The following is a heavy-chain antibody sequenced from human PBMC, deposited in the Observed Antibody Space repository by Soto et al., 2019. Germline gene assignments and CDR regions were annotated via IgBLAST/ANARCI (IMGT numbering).Heavy chain of an antibody. V-gene: IGHV1-24*01. CDR1: GYNLSKLF. CDR2: FDPEDGED. J-gene: IGHJ6*01. Sequence: QVQVEQSGAEVKKPGASVKVSCKVSGYNLSKLFVYWVRQSPGKGTEWMGGFDPEDGEDFYAQRFQGRLTMTEDTSTGTAYMELTSLRSEDTAVYYGTIGGGDDTGSYYYVMDVWGHGTTVTVSA. CDR3: TIGGGDDTGSYYYVMDV. D-gene: IGHD2-8*02.